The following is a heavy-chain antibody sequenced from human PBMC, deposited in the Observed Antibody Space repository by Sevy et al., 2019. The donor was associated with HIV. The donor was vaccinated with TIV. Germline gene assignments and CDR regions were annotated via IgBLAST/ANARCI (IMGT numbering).Heavy chain of an antibody. D-gene: IGHD3-3*01. V-gene: IGHV3-74*01. Sequence: GGSLRLSCAVSGFTFSSHWMFWVRQAPGKGLVWVSHINSHGTITNYADSVKGRFAISRDNTKNTIYLRMNSLRAEDTAVYYCARGQLLQFLEWPSYGLDVWGQGTTVTVS. CDR3: ARGQLLQFLEWPSYGLDV. CDR2: INSHGTIT. J-gene: IGHJ6*02. CDR1: GFTFSSHW.